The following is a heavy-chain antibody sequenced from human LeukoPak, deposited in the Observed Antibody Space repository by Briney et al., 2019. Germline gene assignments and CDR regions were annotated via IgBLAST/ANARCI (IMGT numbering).Heavy chain of an antibody. J-gene: IGHJ3*02. V-gene: IGHV3-30*07. Sequence: DSVKCRFTISRDNSKNTLYLQMNSLRAEDTAVYYCTRDSYSGNHYGTFDIWGQGTMVTVSS. D-gene: IGHD1-26*01. CDR3: TRDSYSGNHYGTFDI.